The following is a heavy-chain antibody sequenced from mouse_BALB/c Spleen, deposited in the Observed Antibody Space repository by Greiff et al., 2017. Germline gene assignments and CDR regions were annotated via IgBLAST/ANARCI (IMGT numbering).Heavy chain of an antibody. J-gene: IGHJ3*01. Sequence: ESGPGLVKPSQSLSLTCSVTGYSITSGYYWNWIRQFPGNKLEWMGYISYDGSNNYNPSLKNRISITRDTSKNQFFLKLNSVTTEDTATYYCASPGGFAYWGQGTLVTVSA. CDR1: GYSITSGYY. CDR3: ASPGGFAY. V-gene: IGHV3-6*02. CDR2: ISYDGSN.